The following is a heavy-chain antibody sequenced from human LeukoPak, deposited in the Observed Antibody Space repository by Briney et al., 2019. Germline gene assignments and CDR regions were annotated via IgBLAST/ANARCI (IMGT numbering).Heavy chain of an antibody. V-gene: IGHV4-59*01. CDR3: AGSLWFGDIPDPSYFDY. Sequence: SETLSLTSTVSGGSISRYYWSWIRQPPGTGLEWIWYIYYSGSTNYNPSLKSRVTISVDTSKNQFSLKLSSVTAADTAVYYCAGSLWFGDIPDPSYFDYWGQGTLVTVSS. CDR1: GGSISRYY. D-gene: IGHD3-10*01. CDR2: IYYSGST. J-gene: IGHJ4*02.